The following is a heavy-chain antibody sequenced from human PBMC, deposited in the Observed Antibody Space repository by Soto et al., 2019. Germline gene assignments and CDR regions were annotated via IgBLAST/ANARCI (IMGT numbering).Heavy chain of an antibody. J-gene: IGHJ4*02. CDR1: GFTFSSYA. V-gene: IGHV3-23*01. CDR2: FRGDGTGA. D-gene: IGHD3-9*01. CDR3: AKLPQYDILTGYLNYFDD. Sequence: PGGSLRLSCAASGFTFSSYAMSWVRQAPGKGLEWVSAFRGDGTGAHYADSVKGRFTISRDNSKNSLYLHMNSLRAEDTAVFYFAKLPQYDILTGYLNYFDDWGQGTLVTVPS.